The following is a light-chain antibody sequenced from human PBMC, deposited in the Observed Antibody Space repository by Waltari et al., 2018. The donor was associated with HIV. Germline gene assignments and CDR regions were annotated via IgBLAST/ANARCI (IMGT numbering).Light chain of an antibody. J-gene: IGLJ3*02. CDR3: ATWDANLRGPV. CDR1: TSNIATNY. V-gene: IGLV1-47*01. CDR2: RNN. Sequence: QSALTQPPSASGSPGQRVTISCSGGTSNIATNYVFWYQQFPGTAPRFLIYRNNQRPPGVPDRFSGSKSRTSASLVISGLRSEDAGDYYCATWDANLRGPVFGGGTRVTVL.